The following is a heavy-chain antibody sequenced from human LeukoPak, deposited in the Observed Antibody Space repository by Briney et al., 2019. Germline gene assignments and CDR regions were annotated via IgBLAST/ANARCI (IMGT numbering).Heavy chain of an antibody. V-gene: IGHV3-13*01. CDR1: GFTFNNYD. CDR2: IGTGTDT. J-gene: IGHJ3*02. D-gene: IGHD4-17*01. CDR3: ARDRRADYGRNDDAFDI. Sequence: PGGPLRLSCAASGFTFNNYDMHWVRHAPGKGLEWVSHIGTGTDTHYSDSVKGRFTISRDNAKNSLYLQMNSLRAGDTAVYYCARDRRADYGRNDDAFDIWGQGTIVTVSS.